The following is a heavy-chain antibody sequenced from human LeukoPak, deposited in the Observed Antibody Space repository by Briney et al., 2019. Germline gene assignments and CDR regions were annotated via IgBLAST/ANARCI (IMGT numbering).Heavy chain of an antibody. J-gene: IGHJ4*02. CDR3: AKDEGPIAARHFFDY. V-gene: IGHV3-74*01. CDR2: INSDGSST. Sequence: GGSLRLSCAASGFTFSSYWMHWVRQAPGKGLVWVSRINSDGSSTSYADSVKGRFTISRDNAKNTLYLQMNSLRAEDTAVYYCAKDEGPIAARHFFDYWGQGTLVTVSS. CDR1: GFTFSSYW. D-gene: IGHD6-6*01.